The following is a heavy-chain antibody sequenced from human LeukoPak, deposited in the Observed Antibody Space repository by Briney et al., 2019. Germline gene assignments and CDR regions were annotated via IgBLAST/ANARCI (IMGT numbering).Heavy chain of an antibody. V-gene: IGHV4-61*01. D-gene: IGHD1-26*01. CDR1: GGSISSSSYY. J-gene: IGHJ4*02. Sequence: SETLSLTCTVSGGSISSSSYYWSWIRQPPGKGLEWIGYIYYSGSTNYNPSLKSRVPISVDTSKNQFPLKLSSVTAADTAVYYCARSALLDYWGQGTLVTVSS. CDR3: ARSALLDY. CDR2: IYYSGST.